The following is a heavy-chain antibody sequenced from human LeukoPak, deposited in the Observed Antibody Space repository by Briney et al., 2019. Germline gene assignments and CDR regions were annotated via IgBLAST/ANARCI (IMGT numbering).Heavy chain of an antibody. CDR3: AKARFFPDY. D-gene: IGHD3-3*01. V-gene: IGHV3-23*01. J-gene: IGHJ4*02. Sequence: GGSLRLSCAASGFTFSSFAMSWVRQAPGKGLEWVSAISGTGGSTFYADSVKGRFTISRDNSKNTLYLQMNSLRAEDTAVYYCAKARFFPDYWGQGTLVTVSS. CDR2: ISGTGGST. CDR1: GFTFSSFA.